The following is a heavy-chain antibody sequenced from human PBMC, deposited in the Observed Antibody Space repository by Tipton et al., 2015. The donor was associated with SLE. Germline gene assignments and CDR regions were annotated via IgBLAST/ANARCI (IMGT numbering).Heavy chain of an antibody. CDR2: IYYSGST. D-gene: IGHD6-13*01. J-gene: IGHJ4*02. CDR1: GGSISSGGYY. Sequence: TLSLTCTVSGGSISSGGYYWSWIRQHPGKGLEWIGSIYYSGSTYYNPSLKSRVTISVDTSKNQFSLKLSSVTAADTAVYYCARHYMQQLSDFDYWGQGTLVTVSS. V-gene: IGHV4-39*07. CDR3: ARHYMQQLSDFDY.